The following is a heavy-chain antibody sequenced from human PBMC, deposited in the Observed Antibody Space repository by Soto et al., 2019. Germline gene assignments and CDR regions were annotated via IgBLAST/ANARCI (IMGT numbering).Heavy chain of an antibody. V-gene: IGHV1-18*04. Sequence: QVLLMQSGGEVKKPGDSVKVSCKASGFTFLIYAIAWVRQAPGQGLEWMGWIRAHNGDANYAQNFQDRVTMTADTSTNTAYLELRSLGTDDTAVYYCARLTGFISPFPDYWGQGTLVSVSS. CDR2: IRAHNGDA. J-gene: IGHJ4*02. D-gene: IGHD3-16*02. CDR3: ARLTGFISPFPDY. CDR1: GFTFLIYA.